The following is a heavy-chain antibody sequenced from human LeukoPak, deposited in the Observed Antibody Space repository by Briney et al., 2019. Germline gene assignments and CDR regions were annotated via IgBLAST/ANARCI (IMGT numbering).Heavy chain of an antibody. CDR2: IYPGDSDT. J-gene: IGHJ5*02. Sequence: GESLKISCKGSGYSFTSYWIGWARQMPGKGLEWMGIIYPGDSDTRYSPSFQGQVTISADKSISTAYLQWSSLKASDTAMYYCARRVLTTVTPGGFDPWGQGTLVTVSS. V-gene: IGHV5-51*01. CDR3: ARRVLTTVTPGGFDP. CDR1: GYSFTSYW. D-gene: IGHD4-17*01.